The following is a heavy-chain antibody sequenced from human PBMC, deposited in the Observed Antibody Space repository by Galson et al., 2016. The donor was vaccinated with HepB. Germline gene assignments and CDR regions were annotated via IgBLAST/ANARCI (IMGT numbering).Heavy chain of an antibody. D-gene: IGHD3-16*01. J-gene: IGHJ4*02. Sequence: SLRLSCAASGFSFSNSGMSWVRQAPGRGLEWVSGITRRGDATHYADFVKGRFTISRDHSKNTPYLYMNNLTAGDTAIYYCGKHGGFDYWGQGALVTVSS. V-gene: IGHV3-23*01. CDR3: GKHGGFDY. CDR1: GFSFSNSG. CDR2: ITRRGDAT.